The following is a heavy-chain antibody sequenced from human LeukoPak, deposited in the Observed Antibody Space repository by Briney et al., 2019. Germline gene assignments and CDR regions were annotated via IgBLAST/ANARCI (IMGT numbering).Heavy chain of an antibody. CDR3: ARHRRSRLLLRRGSYYYYMDV. V-gene: IGHV4-34*01. Sequence: SETLSLTCAVYDGAFTGGFWTWIRQPPGKGLEWIGEVDHSGSTNYNPSLKSRLTLSVDTSTNQFSLKLTSITAADTAVYYCARHRRSRLLLRRGSYYYYMDVWGKGTTVTISS. CDR1: DGAFTGGF. CDR2: VDHSGST. J-gene: IGHJ6*03. D-gene: IGHD3-22*01.